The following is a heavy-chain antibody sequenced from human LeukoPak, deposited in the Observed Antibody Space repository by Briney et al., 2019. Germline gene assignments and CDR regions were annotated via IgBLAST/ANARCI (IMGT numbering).Heavy chain of an antibody. CDR2: INSDGRST. Sequence: GGSLRLSCAASGFTFSSYWMHWVRQAPGKGLVWVSRINSDGRSTSYADSVKGRFTISRDNAKNTLHLQMNSLRAEDTAVYYCARGGYSSSWYPHPLYWGQGTLVTVSS. CDR1: GFTFSSYW. J-gene: IGHJ4*02. CDR3: ARGGYSSSWYPHPLY. D-gene: IGHD6-13*01. V-gene: IGHV3-74*01.